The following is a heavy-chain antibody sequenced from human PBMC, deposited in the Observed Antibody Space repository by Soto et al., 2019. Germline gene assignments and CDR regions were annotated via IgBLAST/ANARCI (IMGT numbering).Heavy chain of an antibody. CDR2: IIPIFGTA. CDR3: ARQLVSAFDI. D-gene: IGHD6-6*01. J-gene: IGHJ3*02. V-gene: IGHV1-69*13. CDR1: GGTFSSYA. Sequence: GASVKVSCKASGGTFSSYAISWVRQAPGQGLEWMGGIIPIFGTANYAQKFQGRVTITADESTSTAYMELSSLRSEDTAVYYCARQLVSAFDIWGQGTMVTVSS.